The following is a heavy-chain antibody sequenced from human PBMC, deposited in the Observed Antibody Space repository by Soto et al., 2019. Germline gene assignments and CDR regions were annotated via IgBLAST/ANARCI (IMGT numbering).Heavy chain of an antibody. CDR3: ARDSSGYSSSRYFHYYGMDV. Sequence: LRLSCAASGFTVSNNYMTWVRQAPGKGLEWVSFIYSSGSTYYADSVKGRFTISRDNFKNTLYLQMNSLRAEDTAVYYCARDSSGYSSSRYFHYYGMDVWGQGTTVTVSS. D-gene: IGHD6-13*01. CDR2: IYSSGST. CDR1: GFTVSNNY. J-gene: IGHJ6*02. V-gene: IGHV3-66*03.